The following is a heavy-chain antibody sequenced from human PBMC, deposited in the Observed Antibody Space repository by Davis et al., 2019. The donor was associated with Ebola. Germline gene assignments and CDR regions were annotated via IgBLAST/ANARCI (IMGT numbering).Heavy chain of an antibody. V-gene: IGHV1-18*01. J-gene: IGHJ6*02. CDR3: ARVIGDFYYYGMDV. Sequence: ASVKVSCKASGYSFTSYHISWVRQAPGQGLEWLGWISAYNVNTNYAQKLQGRVTMTTDTSTSTAYMELTSLRSDDTAVYYCARVIGDFYYYGMDVWGQGTTVTVSS. CDR1: GYSFTSYH. D-gene: IGHD2-21*01. CDR2: ISAYNVNT.